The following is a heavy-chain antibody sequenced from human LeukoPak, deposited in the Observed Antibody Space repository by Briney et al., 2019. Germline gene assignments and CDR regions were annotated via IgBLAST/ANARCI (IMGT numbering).Heavy chain of an antibody. J-gene: IGHJ6*02. V-gene: IGHV3-30-3*01. D-gene: IGHD6-13*01. CDR3: ARDLDSSSWYSVSYYYYGMDV. Sequence: GRSLRLSCAASGFTFSSYDMHWVRQAPGKGLEWVAVISYDGSNKYYADSVKGRFTISRDNSKNTLYLQMNSLRAEDTAVYYCARDLDSSSWYSVSYYYYGMDVWGQGTTVTVSS. CDR1: GFTFSSYD. CDR2: ISYDGSNK.